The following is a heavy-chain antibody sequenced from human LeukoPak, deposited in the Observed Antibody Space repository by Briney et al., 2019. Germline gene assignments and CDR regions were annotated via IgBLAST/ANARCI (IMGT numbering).Heavy chain of an antibody. Sequence: PGGSLSLSCAASGFAFSSYWMSWVRQAPGKGLEWVANIKQDGSEKYYVDSVKGRFTISRDNAKNSLYLQMNSLRAEDTAVYYCAREKDSWDYGDFYDNWGQGTLVTVSS. V-gene: IGHV3-7*01. D-gene: IGHD4-17*01. CDR2: IKQDGSEK. CDR3: AREKDSWDYGDFYDN. J-gene: IGHJ4*02. CDR1: GFAFSSYW.